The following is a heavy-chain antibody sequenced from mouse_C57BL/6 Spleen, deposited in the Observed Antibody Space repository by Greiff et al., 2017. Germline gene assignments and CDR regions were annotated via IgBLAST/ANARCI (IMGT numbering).Heavy chain of an antibody. CDR3: TFYDEGCFGV. CDR1: GFNIKDDY. V-gene: IGHV14-4*01. CDR2: IDPENGDT. Sequence: VQLQQSGAELVRPGASVKLSCTASGFNIKDDYMHWVKQRPEQGLEWIGWIDPENGDTEYASKFQGKATITADTSSNTAYLQLSSLTSEDTAVYYCTFYDEGCFGVWGTGTTVTVSS. J-gene: IGHJ1*03. D-gene: IGHD1-1*01.